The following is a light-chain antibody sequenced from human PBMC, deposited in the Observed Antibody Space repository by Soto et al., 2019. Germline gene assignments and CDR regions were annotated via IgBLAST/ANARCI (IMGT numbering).Light chain of an antibody. V-gene: IGKV1-5*03. CDR2: KAS. CDR3: QHYNSYSEA. CDR1: QTISSW. J-gene: IGKJ1*01. Sequence: DIQMTQSPSTLSGSVGDRVTITCRASQTISSWLAWYQQKPGKAPKLLIYKASTLKSGVPSRFSGSGSGTEFTITISSLHPDDFATYYCQHYNSYSEAFGQGTKVERK.